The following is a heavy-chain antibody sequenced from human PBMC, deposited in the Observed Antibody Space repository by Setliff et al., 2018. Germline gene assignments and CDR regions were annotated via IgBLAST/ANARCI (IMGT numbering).Heavy chain of an antibody. D-gene: IGHD5-18*01. Sequence: SETLSLTCTVSGGSVRGYYWSWIRQPPGRGLEWIGYMYYSGDTNYNPSLKSRVTISVDTSKNQFSLELRSVTAADTAVYYCARLPPLHTPMALTFDYWGQGILVTVSS. CDR2: MYYSGDT. V-gene: IGHV4-59*08. CDR3: ARLPPLHTPMALTFDY. CDR1: GGSVRGYY. J-gene: IGHJ4*02.